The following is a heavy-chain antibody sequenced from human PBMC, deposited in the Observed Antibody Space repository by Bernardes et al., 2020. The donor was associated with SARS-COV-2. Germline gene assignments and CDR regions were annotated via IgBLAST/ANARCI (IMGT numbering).Heavy chain of an antibody. Sequence: GGSLRLCCAASGFTFSRYWMVWVRQAPGKGLEWVDNIKQDGSEKYYVDSVKGRFTISRDNAKNSLYLQMNSLRGEDTAVYYCARTGDDFWGQGTLVTVSS. J-gene: IGHJ4*02. V-gene: IGHV3-7*04. CDR3: ARTGDDF. CDR1: GFTFSRYW. CDR2: IKQDGSEK.